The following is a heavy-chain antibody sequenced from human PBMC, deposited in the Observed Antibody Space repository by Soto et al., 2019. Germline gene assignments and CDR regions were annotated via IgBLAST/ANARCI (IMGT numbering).Heavy chain of an antibody. Sequence: SETLALTCTVSGGSIRSGGYYWSWILQHPGKGLELIVYIYYSGSAYYNPSLKSRVTISVDTSKNQFSLKLSSVTAADTAVYYCARAAAGTGDWFDPSGQGTLVTSPQ. J-gene: IGHJ5*02. CDR2: IYYSGSA. CDR1: GGSIRSGGYY. D-gene: IGHD6-13*01. V-gene: IGHV4-31*03. CDR3: ARAAAGTGDWFDP.